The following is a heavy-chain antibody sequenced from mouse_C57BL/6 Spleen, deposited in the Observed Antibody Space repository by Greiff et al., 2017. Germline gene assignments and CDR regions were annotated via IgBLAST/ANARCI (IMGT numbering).Heavy chain of an antibody. V-gene: IGHV1-52*01. Sequence: QVQLQQPGAELVRPGSSVKLSCKASGYTFTSYWMHWVKQRPIQGLEWIGNIDPSDSETHYNQKFKDKATLTVDKSSSTAYMQLSSLTSEDSAVYYCASSYCYGSSSGWFAYWGQGTLVTVSA. CDR2: IDPSDSET. D-gene: IGHD1-1*01. J-gene: IGHJ3*01. CDR3: ASSYCYGSSSGWFAY. CDR1: GYTFTSYW.